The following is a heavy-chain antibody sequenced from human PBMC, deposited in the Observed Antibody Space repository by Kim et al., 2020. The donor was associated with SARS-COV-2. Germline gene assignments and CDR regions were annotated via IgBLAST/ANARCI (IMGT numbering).Heavy chain of an antibody. CDR3: ARELDVGGSGSYYNTYYYGMDV. V-gene: IGHV3-7*03. Sequence: GGSLRLSCAASGFTFSSYWMSWVRQAPGKGLEWVANIKQDGSEKYYVDSVKGRFTISRDNAKNSLYLQMNSLRAEDTAVYYCARELDVGGSGSYYNTYYYGMDVWGQGTTVTVSS. D-gene: IGHD3-10*01. CDR2: IKQDGSEK. CDR1: GFTFSSYW. J-gene: IGHJ6*02.